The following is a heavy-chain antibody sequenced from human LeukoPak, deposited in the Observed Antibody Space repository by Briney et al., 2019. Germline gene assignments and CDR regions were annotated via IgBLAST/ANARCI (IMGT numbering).Heavy chain of an antibody. Sequence: GGSLRLSCAASAFTFSSYGMHWGRQAPGKGLGWVAHMSYDGRQKYYADSVKGRFTISRDDSKNTLYLQMNSLVPEDTAVYYCARDFSGRYSFDYWGQGTLVTVSS. J-gene: IGHJ4*02. D-gene: IGHD5-18*01. CDR3: ARDFSGRYSFDY. CDR1: AFTFSSYG. V-gene: IGHV3-30*19. CDR2: MSYDGRQK.